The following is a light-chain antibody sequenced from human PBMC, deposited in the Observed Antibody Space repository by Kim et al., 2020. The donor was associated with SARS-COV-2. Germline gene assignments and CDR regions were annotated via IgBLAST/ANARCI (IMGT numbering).Light chain of an antibody. Sequence: DIQMTQSPSSVSASVGDRVTITCRASQGISRWLAWYQQKPGKAPKVLIYEASNLQSGVPSRFSGSGSGTDFTLTIHGLQPEDFATYYCQQTHDFPMTFGGGTKVDIK. CDR2: EAS. CDR1: QGISRW. J-gene: IGKJ4*01. V-gene: IGKV1D-12*01. CDR3: QQTHDFPMT.